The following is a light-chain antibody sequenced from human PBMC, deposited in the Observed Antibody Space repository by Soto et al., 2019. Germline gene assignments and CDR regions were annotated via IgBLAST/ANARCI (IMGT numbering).Light chain of an antibody. CDR2: EVS. J-gene: IGLJ1*01. Sequence: QSVLTQPPSASGSPGQSITISCTGTSSGVGGYNYVSWYQQHPGKAPKLMIYEVSNRPSGVSNRFSGSKSGNTASLTISGLQAEDEADYYCSSYTSSSTQVFGTGTKVTVL. CDR3: SSYTSSSTQV. CDR1: SSGVGGYNY. V-gene: IGLV2-14*01.